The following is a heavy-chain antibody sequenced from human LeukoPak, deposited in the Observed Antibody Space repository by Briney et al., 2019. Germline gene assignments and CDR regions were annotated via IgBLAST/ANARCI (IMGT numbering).Heavy chain of an antibody. CDR3: ARCKAVAGTINAFDF. D-gene: IGHD6-19*01. Sequence: GESLKISCKGSGYSCTSYWIGWVRQMPGKDLEWMGINYPGDSEARYSPSFQGQVTISVDKSINTAYLQWSSLKASDTAMYYCARCKAVAGTINAFDFWGQGTMVTVSS. J-gene: IGHJ3*01. V-gene: IGHV5-51*01. CDR1: GYSCTSYW. CDR2: NYPGDSEA.